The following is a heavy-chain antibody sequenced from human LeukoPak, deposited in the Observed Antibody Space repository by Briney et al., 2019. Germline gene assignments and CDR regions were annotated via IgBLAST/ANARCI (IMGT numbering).Heavy chain of an antibody. Sequence: SETLSLTCGVNGESFNGYYWTWIRQSPGKGLEWIGEINNIGHTNYNPSLKSRLTISLDTSQKQFSLKVSSVTAADTAVYYCARGEGNDYVWGSLSYYLGVWGKGNTDIVS. J-gene: IGHJ6*03. CDR1: GESFNGYY. V-gene: IGHV4-34*01. D-gene: IGHD3-16*01. CDR2: INNIGHT. CDR3: ARGEGNDYVWGSLSYYLGV.